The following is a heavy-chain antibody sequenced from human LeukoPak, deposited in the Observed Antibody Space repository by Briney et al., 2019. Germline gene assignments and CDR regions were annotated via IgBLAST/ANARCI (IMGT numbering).Heavy chain of an antibody. D-gene: IGHD6-19*01. V-gene: IGHV1-2*02. CDR3: ARDSLYSSGWYP. Sequence: ASVKVSCKASGYTFTGYYMHWVRQAPGQGLEWMGWINPNSGGTNYAQKFQGRVTMTRDTSISSAYMELSRLRSDDTAVYYCARDSLYSSGWYPWGQGTLVTVSS. CDR1: GYTFTGYY. CDR2: INPNSGGT. J-gene: IGHJ5*02.